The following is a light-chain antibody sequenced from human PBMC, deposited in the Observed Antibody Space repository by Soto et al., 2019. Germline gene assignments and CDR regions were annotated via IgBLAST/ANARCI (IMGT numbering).Light chain of an antibody. CDR2: DVS. CDR3: CSYAGSYTVV. CDR1: SGDVDSYNS. J-gene: IGLJ2*01. V-gene: IGLV2-11*01. Sequence: QSVLTQSRSVSGSPRQSVTISCTGTSGDVDSYNSVSWFQQHPGKAPKLMIFDVSERPSGVPDRFSGSKSGNTASLTISGLQAEDEADYYCCSYAGSYTVVFGGGTKLTVL.